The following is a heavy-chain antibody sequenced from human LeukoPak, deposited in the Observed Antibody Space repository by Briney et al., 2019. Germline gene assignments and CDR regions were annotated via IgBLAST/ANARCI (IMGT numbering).Heavy chain of an antibody. Sequence: GGSLRLSCAASGFYFDYYAMSWVRQPPGQGLEWVSTISGSAITTFYADAVKGRFTISRDNSQNTLFLQMNSLRADDTAVYHCARTTRILVASLVHYWGQWIQVTVSS. CDR3: ARTTRILVASLVHY. J-gene: IGHJ4*02. V-gene: IGHV3-23*01. D-gene: IGHD1-14*01. CDR1: GFYFDYYA. CDR2: ISGSAITT.